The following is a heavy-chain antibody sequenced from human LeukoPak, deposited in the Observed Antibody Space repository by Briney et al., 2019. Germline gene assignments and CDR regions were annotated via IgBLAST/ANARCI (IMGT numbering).Heavy chain of an antibody. V-gene: IGHV5-51*01. D-gene: IGHD3-22*01. CDR2: IYPDDSET. Sequence: GESLKISCKGSGYKFSTYWLAWVRQMPGKGLEWMGIIYPDDSETRYSPSFQGQVTISADKSINTAYLQWSSLKASDTATYFCARPNITSYYDSSGYDAFDVWGQGTLIAVSS. CDR3: ARPNITSYYDSSGYDAFDV. J-gene: IGHJ3*01. CDR1: GYKFSTYW.